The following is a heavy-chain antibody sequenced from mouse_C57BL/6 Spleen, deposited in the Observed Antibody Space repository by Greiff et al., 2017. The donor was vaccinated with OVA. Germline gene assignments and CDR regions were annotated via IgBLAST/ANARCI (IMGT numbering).Heavy chain of an antibody. CDR1: GYTFTSYW. Sequence: VQLQQPGAELVMPGASVKLSCKASGYTFTSYWMHWVKQRPGQGLEWIGEIDPSDSYTNYNQKFKGKSTLTVDKSSSTAYMQLSSLTSEDSAVYYCARNSKEGWFAYWGQGTLVTVSA. CDR3: ARNSKEGWFAY. J-gene: IGHJ3*01. CDR2: IDPSDSYT. V-gene: IGHV1-69*01. D-gene: IGHD1-3*01.